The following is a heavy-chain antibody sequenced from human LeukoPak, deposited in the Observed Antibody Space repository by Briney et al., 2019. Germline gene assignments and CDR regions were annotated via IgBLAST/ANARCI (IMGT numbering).Heavy chain of an antibody. CDR3: ARKQNGNWFDP. V-gene: IGHV1-69*13. J-gene: IGHJ5*02. D-gene: IGHD1-1*01. Sequence: ASVKVSCKASGGTFSSYAISWVRQAPGQGLEGMGGIIPIFGTANYAQKFQGRVTHTADESTSTAYMELSSLRSEGTAVYYCARKQNGNWFDPWGQGTLVTVSS. CDR2: IIPIFGTA. CDR1: GGTFSSYA.